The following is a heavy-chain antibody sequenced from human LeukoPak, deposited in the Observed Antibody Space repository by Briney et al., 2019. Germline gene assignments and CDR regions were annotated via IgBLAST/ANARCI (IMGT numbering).Heavy chain of an antibody. CDR3: ARDAAMDHFDY. D-gene: IGHD5-18*01. CDR2: ISYDGSNK. Sequence: PGGSLRLSCAASGFPFSTYSMNWVRQAPGKGLEWVAVISYDGSNKYYADSVKGRFTISRDNSKNTLYLQMNSLRAEDTAVYYCARDAAMDHFDYWGQGTLVTVSS. J-gene: IGHJ4*02. CDR1: GFPFSTYS. V-gene: IGHV3-30*03.